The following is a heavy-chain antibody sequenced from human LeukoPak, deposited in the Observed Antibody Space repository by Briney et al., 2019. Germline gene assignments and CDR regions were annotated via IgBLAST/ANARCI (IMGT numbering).Heavy chain of an antibody. CDR2: IYTSGST. J-gene: IGHJ3*02. D-gene: IGHD1-26*01. V-gene: IGHV4-4*07. Sequence: PSETLSLTCTVSGGSISSYYWSWIRQPAGKGLEWIGRIYTSGSTNYNPSLKSRVTMSVDTSKNQFSLKLSSVTAADTAVYYCARDSRWERHDAFDIWGQGTMVTVSS. CDR1: GGSISSYY. CDR3: ARDSRWERHDAFDI.